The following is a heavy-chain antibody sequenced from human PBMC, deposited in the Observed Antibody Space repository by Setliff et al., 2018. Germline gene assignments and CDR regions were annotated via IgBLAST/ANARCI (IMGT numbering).Heavy chain of an antibody. CDR1: GYTFTGYY. D-gene: IGHD3-22*01. V-gene: IGHV1-2*06. CDR3: ARRPYDSSGYFNY. J-gene: IGHJ4*02. Sequence: ASVKVSCKASGYTFTGYYMYWVRQAPGQGLEWMGRINPSSGATIYAQKFQGRVTITADKSTSTAYMELSSLTSEDTAVYYCARRPYDSSGYFNYWGQGTLVTVSS. CDR2: INPSSGAT.